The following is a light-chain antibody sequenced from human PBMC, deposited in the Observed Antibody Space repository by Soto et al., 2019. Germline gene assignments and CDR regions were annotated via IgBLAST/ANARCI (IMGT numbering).Light chain of an antibody. Sequence: DIQMTQSPSSLSASVGDRVTITCRASQDISNSLAWFQQKPGKAPKSLMYAASSLQSGVPSKFSGSGSGTHFTLTISSLQPEDFATYYCQQYSGYPFTFGPGTTLDIK. CDR1: QDISNS. V-gene: IGKV1-16*02. J-gene: IGKJ3*01. CDR2: AAS. CDR3: QQYSGYPFT.